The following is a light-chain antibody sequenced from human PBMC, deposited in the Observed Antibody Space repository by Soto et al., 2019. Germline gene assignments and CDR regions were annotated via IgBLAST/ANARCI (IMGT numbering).Light chain of an antibody. Sequence: QAASVSGSPGQSITISCTGTSSDVGSRNLVSWYQQYPGKAPKLIIFEASKRPSGVSNRFSGSKSGSTASLTISGLQAEDEADYYCCSHAGSSNYVFGTGTKLTVL. CDR3: CSHAGSSNYV. CDR2: EAS. CDR1: SSDVGSRNL. J-gene: IGLJ1*01. V-gene: IGLV2-23*01.